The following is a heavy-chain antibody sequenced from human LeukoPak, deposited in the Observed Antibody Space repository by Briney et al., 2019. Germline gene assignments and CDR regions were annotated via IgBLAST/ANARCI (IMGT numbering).Heavy chain of an antibody. D-gene: IGHD2-21*02. CDR1: GFTFSSYA. J-gene: IGHJ5*02. Sequence: GGSLRLSCAASGFTFSSYAMHWVRQAPGKGLEWVAVISYDGSNKYYADSVKGRFTISRDNSKNTLYLQMNSLRAEDTAVYYCARGYSGYDFRIVVVTAILAWGQGTLVTVSS. CDR3: ARGYSGYDFRIVVVTAILA. V-gene: IGHV3-30*04. CDR2: ISYDGSNK.